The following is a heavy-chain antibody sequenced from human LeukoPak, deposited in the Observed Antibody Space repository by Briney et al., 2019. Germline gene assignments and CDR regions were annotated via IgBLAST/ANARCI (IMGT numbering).Heavy chain of an antibody. V-gene: IGHV4-34*01. CDR2: INHSGGT. J-gene: IGHJ5*02. D-gene: IGHD3-16*01. CDR1: GASFNGYS. Sequence: SETLSLTCNVSGASFNGYSWTWIRQPPGKGLEWIGEINHSGGTTYSPSLKSRVIISMDTSKNQFSLGLNSVTAADTGVYYCSRATFRARRAAWFDPWGQGTLVTVSS. CDR3: SRATFRARRAAWFDP.